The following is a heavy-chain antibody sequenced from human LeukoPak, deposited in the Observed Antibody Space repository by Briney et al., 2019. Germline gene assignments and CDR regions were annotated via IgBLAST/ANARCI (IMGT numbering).Heavy chain of an antibody. CDR2: IYTSGST. CDR3: ARDIGEWLISYFDY. V-gene: IGHV4-61*02. J-gene: IGHJ4*02. CDR1: GGSISSGRYY. D-gene: IGHD3-3*01. Sequence: TLSLTCTVSGGSISSGRYYWSWIRQPAGKELEWIVRIYTSGSTKYNPSLKSRATIAVDTSKNHFSLNLSSVTAADTAVYYCARDIGEWLISYFDYWGQGTLVTVSS.